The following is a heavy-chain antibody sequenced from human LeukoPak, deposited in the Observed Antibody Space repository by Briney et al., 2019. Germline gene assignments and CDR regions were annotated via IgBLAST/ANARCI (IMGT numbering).Heavy chain of an antibody. V-gene: IGHV4-61*02. CDR3: ASLYYYDSAPFDP. Sequence: SETLSLTCTVSGGSISSGNYYWSWIRQPAGKGLEWIGRIYTSGNTNYNPSLKSRVTISVDTSMNQFSLKLSSVTAADTAVYYCASLYYYDSAPFDPWGQGTLVTVSS. CDR2: IYTSGNT. D-gene: IGHD3-22*01. CDR1: GGSISSGNYY. J-gene: IGHJ5*02.